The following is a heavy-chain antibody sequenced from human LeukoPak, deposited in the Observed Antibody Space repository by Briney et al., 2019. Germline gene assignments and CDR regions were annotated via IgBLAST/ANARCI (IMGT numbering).Heavy chain of an antibody. V-gene: IGHV3-23*01. CDR3: AGRRDGFDI. J-gene: IGHJ3*02. Sequence: GGSLRPSCVASGFSFSSYAMNWVRQAPGKGLEWVSSLSDSGANTYYADSVKGRFTISRDNSKNTLHLQMNSLRAEDTALYYCAGRRDGFDIWGQGTMVTVSS. CDR1: GFSFSSYA. CDR2: LSDSGANT.